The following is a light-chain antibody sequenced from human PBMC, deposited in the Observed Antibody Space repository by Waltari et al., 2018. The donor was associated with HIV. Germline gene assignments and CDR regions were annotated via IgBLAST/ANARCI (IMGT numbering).Light chain of an antibody. V-gene: IGLV3-1*01. J-gene: IGLJ2*01. CDR1: KLGNRY. CDR2: DDT. CDR3: LAWDSSTVI. Sequence: SYELTQPPSVSVSPGQTATITCSGYKLGNRYVCWYEQKPGQSPLLVIYDDTKRPSGIPERFSGSNSVNTATLTISGTQAVDEAYYYCLAWDSSTVIFGGGTRLTVL.